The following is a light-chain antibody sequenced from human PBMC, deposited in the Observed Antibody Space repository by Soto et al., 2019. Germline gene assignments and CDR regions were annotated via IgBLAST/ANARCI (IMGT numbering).Light chain of an antibody. V-gene: IGLV2-14*03. J-gene: IGLJ2*01. CDR1: SSDVGGYNY. CDR2: DVS. CDR3: SSYTSSNTPI. Sequence: QSALTQPASVSGSPGQSITISCTGTSSDVGGYNYVSWYQHHPGKAPKVMIFDVSNRPSGVSNRFSGSKSGNTASLTISGLQAEDEADYYCSSYTSSNTPIFGGGTKVTVL.